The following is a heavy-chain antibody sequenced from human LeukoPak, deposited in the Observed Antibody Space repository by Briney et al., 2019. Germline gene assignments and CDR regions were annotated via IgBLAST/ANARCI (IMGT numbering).Heavy chain of an antibody. J-gene: IGHJ4*02. CDR3: ARELNFDY. CDR2: ISSGSAYI. CDR1: GFSFSTYT. V-gene: IGHV3-21*01. Sequence: KSGGSLRLSCAASGFSFSTYTMNWVRQAPGKGLEWVSSISSGSAYIYYADLVEGRFTISRDNAKNSLYLQMNSLRAEDTAVYYCARELNFDYWGQGTLVTVSS.